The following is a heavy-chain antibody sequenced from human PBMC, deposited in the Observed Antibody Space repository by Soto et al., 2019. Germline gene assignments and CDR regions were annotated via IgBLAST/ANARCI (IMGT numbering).Heavy chain of an antibody. J-gene: IGHJ6*03. CDR1: GFIFSNYK. Sequence: EVQLVESGGCLVKPGGSLTLSCATSGFIFSNYKMNWVRQAPGKGLEWVSSISGTSSHIYYADSVKGRFTISRDNAENSLYLQMNSLRAEDTAVYYCAREPRFAGYYYYLDVWGKGTTVIVSS. CDR3: AREPRFAGYYYYLDV. CDR2: ISGTSSHI. D-gene: IGHD2-21*01. V-gene: IGHV3-21*06.